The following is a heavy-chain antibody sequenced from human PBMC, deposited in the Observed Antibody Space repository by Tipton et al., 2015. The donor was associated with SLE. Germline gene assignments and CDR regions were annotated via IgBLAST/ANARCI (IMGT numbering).Heavy chain of an antibody. D-gene: IGHD2-2*01. Sequence: TLSLTCTVSGGSISSHYWSWIRQSPGKGLEWIGYFYYIGSTKYNPSLKSRVTISGDTSKNQFSPTLSFVTAADTAVYYCARGPDLDLCSGTTCPDTFDMWGQGTVVTVSS. CDR1: GGSISSHY. CDR3: ARGPDLDLCSGTTCPDTFDM. J-gene: IGHJ3*02. V-gene: IGHV4-59*11. CDR2: FYYIGST.